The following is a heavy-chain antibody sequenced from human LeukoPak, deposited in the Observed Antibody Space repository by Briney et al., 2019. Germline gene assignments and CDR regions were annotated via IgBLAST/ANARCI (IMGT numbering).Heavy chain of an antibody. Sequence: PGGSLRLSCAASGFNFDDYAMHWVRQAPGKGLEWVSGLSWNSGSIAYADSVKGRFTISRDNSANSLYLQMNSLRGEDTALYYCTKDKGGSWTSYYNMDVWAKGTMVTVSS. J-gene: IGHJ6*03. V-gene: IGHV3-9*01. CDR1: GFNFDDYA. CDR3: TKDKGGSWTSYYNMDV. CDR2: LSWNSGSI. D-gene: IGHD3/OR15-3a*01.